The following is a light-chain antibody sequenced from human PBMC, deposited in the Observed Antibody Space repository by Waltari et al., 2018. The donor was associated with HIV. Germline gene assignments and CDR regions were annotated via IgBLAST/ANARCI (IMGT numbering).Light chain of an antibody. V-gene: IGLV1-47*01. CDR1: NSNVGKNF. Sequence: QSVLTQPPSASKSPGQRVLISCSGTNSNVGKNFVSWFQQVPGGAPKLVIYRNDRRPSGVPDRFSRAKAGSSATLAISGLQSDDEADYFCASWDDKLSHWVFGVGTKLTV. J-gene: IGLJ3*02. CDR3: ASWDDKLSHWV. CDR2: RND.